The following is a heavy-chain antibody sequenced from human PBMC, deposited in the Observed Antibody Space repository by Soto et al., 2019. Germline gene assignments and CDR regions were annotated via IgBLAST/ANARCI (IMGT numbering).Heavy chain of an antibody. V-gene: IGHV3-23*01. J-gene: IGHJ4*02. Sequence: EVQLLESGGGLVQPGGSLRLSCAASGFTFSSYAMSWVRQAPGKGLEWVSAISGSGGSTYYAGSVKGRFTIFRDNSKNTLYLQMISLRAEDTAVYYCAKDVVQQWLEIDYWGQGTLVTVSS. CDR3: AKDVVQQWLEIDY. CDR1: GFTFSSYA. CDR2: ISGSGGST. D-gene: IGHD6-19*01.